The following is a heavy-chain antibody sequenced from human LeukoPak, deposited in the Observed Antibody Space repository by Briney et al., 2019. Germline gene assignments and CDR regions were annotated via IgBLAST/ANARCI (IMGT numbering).Heavy chain of an antibody. CDR3: ARVPRWIQLWSANNRFDP. V-gene: IGHV4-34*01. CDR1: GGSFSGYY. J-gene: IGHJ5*02. D-gene: IGHD5-18*01. Sequence: PSGTLSLTCAVYGGSFSGYYWSWIRQPPGKGLGWIGEINHSGSTNYNPSLKSRVTISVDTSKNQFSLKLSSVTAADTAVYYCARVPRWIQLWSANNRFDPGGQGTLVPVSA. CDR2: INHSGST.